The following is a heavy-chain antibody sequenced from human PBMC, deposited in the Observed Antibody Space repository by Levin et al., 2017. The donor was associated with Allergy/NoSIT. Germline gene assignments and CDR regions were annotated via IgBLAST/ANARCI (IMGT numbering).Heavy chain of an antibody. CDR1: GGSFSSYY. CDR3: VRGAIEYSAYPVFDS. V-gene: IGHV4-4*07. J-gene: IGHJ4*02. CDR2: IHGSGGT. D-gene: IGHD4-11*01. Sequence: SETLSLTCTVSGGSFSSYYWTWIRQPAGKGLEWIGRIHGSGGTNYNPSLKSRVAMSVDTSKNQFSLKVHSVTAADTAVYYCVRGAIEYSAYPVFDSWGPGTLVTVSS.